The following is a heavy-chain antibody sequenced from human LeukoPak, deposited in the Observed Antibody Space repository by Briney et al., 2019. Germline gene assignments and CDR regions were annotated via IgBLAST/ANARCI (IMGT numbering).Heavy chain of an antibody. Sequence: PSETLSLTCTVSGGSITSSSYYWGWIRQPPGKGLEWIGSIHYSGSTYYNPSLKSRVTISVDTSKNQFSLKLSSVTAADTAVYYCASITMVRGYWGQGTLVTVSS. CDR2: IHYSGST. D-gene: IGHD3-10*01. CDR1: GGSITSSSYY. CDR3: ASITMVRGY. V-gene: IGHV4-39*07. J-gene: IGHJ4*02.